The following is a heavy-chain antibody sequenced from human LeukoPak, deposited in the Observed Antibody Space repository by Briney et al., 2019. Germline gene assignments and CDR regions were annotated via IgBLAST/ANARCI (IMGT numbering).Heavy chain of an antibody. CDR2: INPNSGGT. V-gene: IGHV1-2*02. D-gene: IGHD6-6*01. CDR1: GYTFTGYY. J-gene: IGHJ4*02. Sequence: GASVKVSCKASGYTFTGYYIHWVRQAPGQGLEWMGWINPNSGGTNYAQNFQGMVTMTRDTSISTAYMELSRLRSDDTAMYYCAREHSSSSGKVFDYWGQGTLVTVSS. CDR3: AREHSSSSGKVFDY.